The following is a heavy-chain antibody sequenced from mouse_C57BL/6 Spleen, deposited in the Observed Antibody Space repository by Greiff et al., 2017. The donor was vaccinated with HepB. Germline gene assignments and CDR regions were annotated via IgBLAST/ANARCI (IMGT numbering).Heavy chain of an antibody. J-gene: IGHJ3*01. V-gene: IGHV5-4*01. D-gene: IGHD4-1*01. CDR2: ISDGGSYT. CDR1: GFTFSSYA. Sequence: EVQRVESGGGLVKPGGSLKLSCAASGFTFSSYAMSWVRQTPEKRLEWVATISDGGSYTYYPDNVKGRFTISRDNAKNNLYLQMSHLKSEDTAMYYCARRGTGPWFAYWGQGTLVTVSA. CDR3: ARRGTGPWFAY.